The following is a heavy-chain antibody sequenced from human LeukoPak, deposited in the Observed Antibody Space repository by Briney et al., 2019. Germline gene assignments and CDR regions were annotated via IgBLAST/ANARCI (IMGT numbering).Heavy chain of an antibody. J-gene: IGHJ4*02. V-gene: IGHV3-7*01. CDR3: ARDYMGHYYYDSSGLDY. CDR1: GFTFNRCW. Sequence: GGSLRLSCVVSGFTFNRCWMNWVRQAPGKGLEWVAHINPDGRDTYYVDSVKGRFTISRDNSKNTLYLQMNSLRAEDTAVYYCARDYMGHYYYDSSGLDYWGQGTLVTVSS. CDR2: INPDGRDT. D-gene: IGHD3-22*01.